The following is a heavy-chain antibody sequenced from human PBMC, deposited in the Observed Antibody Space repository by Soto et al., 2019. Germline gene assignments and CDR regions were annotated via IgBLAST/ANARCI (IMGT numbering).Heavy chain of an antibody. D-gene: IGHD6-19*01. Sequence: EVQLLESGGGLVQPGGSLRLSCAASGFTFSSYAMSWVRQAPGKGLEWVSAISGSGGSTYYADSVKGRFTISRDNSKNTLYLQMNSLRAEDTAVYYCAKGSQQWLVRGYYCMDVWGQGTTVTVSS. CDR3: AKGSQQWLVRGYYCMDV. CDR2: ISGSGGST. CDR1: GFTFSSYA. J-gene: IGHJ6*02. V-gene: IGHV3-23*01.